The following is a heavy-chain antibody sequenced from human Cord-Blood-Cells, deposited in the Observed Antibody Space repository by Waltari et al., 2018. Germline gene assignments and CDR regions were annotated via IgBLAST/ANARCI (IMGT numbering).Heavy chain of an antibody. CDR1: GYTFTGYY. Sequence: QVQLVQSGAEVKKPGASVKVSCKASGYTFTGYYMHWVRQAPGQGLEWMGWINPNSGDTNYAQKFQGRVTMTRDTSISTAYMELSRLRSDDTAVYYCARGASGSDAFDIWGQGTMVTVSS. D-gene: IGHD6-13*01. CDR3: ARGASGSDAFDI. J-gene: IGHJ3*02. CDR2: INPNSGDT. V-gene: IGHV1-2*02.